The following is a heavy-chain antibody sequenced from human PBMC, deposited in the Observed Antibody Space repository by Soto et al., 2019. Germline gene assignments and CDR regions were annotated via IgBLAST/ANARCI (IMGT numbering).Heavy chain of an antibody. Sequence: PSETLSLTCTVSGGSISSYYWSWIRQPPGKGLEWIGYIYYSGSTNYNPSLKSQVTISVDTSKNQFSLKLSSVTAADTAVYYCARDFVGSGYFDYWGQGTLVTVS. J-gene: IGHJ4*02. D-gene: IGHD2-21*01. CDR2: IYYSGST. CDR3: ARDFVGSGYFDY. CDR1: GGSISSYY. V-gene: IGHV4-59*01.